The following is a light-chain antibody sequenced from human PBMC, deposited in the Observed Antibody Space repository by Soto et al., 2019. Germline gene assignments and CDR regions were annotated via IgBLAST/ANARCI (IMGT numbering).Light chain of an antibody. CDR2: EVS. V-gene: IGLV2-8*01. Sequence: QSALTQPPSASGSPGQSVTFSCTGTSSDVGGYTYVSWYQQHPGKAPKLMIYEVSKRPSGVPDRFSGSKSGNTASLTVSGLQAEDEADYYCSSYAGSNHVVFGGGTKVTVL. CDR1: SSDVGGYTY. J-gene: IGLJ2*01. CDR3: SSYAGSNHVV.